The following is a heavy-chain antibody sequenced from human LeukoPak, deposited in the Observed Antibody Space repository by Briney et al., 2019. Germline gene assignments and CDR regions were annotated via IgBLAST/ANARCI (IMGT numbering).Heavy chain of an antibody. D-gene: IGHD2-15*01. Sequence: SQTLSLTCTVSGGSIGSGGYYWSWIRQPPGKGLEWIGYIYHSGSTYYNPSLKSRVTISVDRSKNQFSLKLSSVTAADTAVYYCARELYCSGGSCHSRDAFDIWGQGTMVTVSS. J-gene: IGHJ3*02. V-gene: IGHV4-30-2*01. CDR1: GGSIGSGGYY. CDR3: ARELYCSGGSCHSRDAFDI. CDR2: IYHSGST.